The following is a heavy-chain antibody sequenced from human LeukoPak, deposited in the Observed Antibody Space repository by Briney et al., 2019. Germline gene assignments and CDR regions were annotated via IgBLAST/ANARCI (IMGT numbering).Heavy chain of an antibody. D-gene: IGHD2-8*01. V-gene: IGHV4-59*08. CDR3: ARPTNGGYFDY. Sequence: PSETLSLTCTVSGXSISSYYWSWIRQPPGKGLEWIGYIDYSGSTNYNPSLKSRVTMSVDTSKNRFSLKLSSVTAADTAVYYCARPTNGGYFDYWGQGTLVTVSS. CDR1: GXSISSYY. J-gene: IGHJ4*02. CDR2: IDYSGST.